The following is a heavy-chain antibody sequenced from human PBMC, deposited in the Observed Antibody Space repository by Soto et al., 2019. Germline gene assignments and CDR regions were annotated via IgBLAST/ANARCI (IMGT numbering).Heavy chain of an antibody. Sequence: GESLKISCKGSGYSFTSYWIGWVRQMPGKGLEWMGIIYPGDSDTRYSPSFQGQVTISADKSISTAYLQWSSLKASDTAMYYCARYQLNTYQLFPDGLFDPWGQGTLVTVSS. D-gene: IGHD2-2*01. V-gene: IGHV5-51*01. CDR3: ARYQLNTYQLFPDGLFDP. CDR1: GYSFTSYW. J-gene: IGHJ5*02. CDR2: IYPGDSDT.